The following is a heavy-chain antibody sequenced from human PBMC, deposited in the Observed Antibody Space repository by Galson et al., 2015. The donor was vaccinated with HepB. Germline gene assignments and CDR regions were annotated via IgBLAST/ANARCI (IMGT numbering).Heavy chain of an antibody. Sequence: SLRLSCAASGFTFSSSWMHWVRQAPGRGLVWVARIDKDGSTVYADFVKGRFTTTRDNAKNTATLQMNSLRADDTAVYFCARSWNRVLDYWGQGTMVTVSS. CDR1: GFTFSSSW. J-gene: IGHJ4*02. D-gene: IGHD1/OR15-1a*01. CDR3: ARSWNRVLDY. CDR2: IDKDGST. V-gene: IGHV3-74*01.